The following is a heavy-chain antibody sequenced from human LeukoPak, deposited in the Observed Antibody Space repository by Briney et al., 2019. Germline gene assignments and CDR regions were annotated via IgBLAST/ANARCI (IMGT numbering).Heavy chain of an antibody. CDR1: GFTFSSYG. V-gene: IGHV3-30*02. CDR2: IRYDGSNK. J-gene: IGHJ4*02. D-gene: IGHD3-22*01. Sequence: GGSLRLSCAASGFTFSSYGMHWVRQAPGKGLEWVAFIRYDGSNKYYADSVKGRFTISRDNSKNTLYLQMNSLRAEDTAVYYCARNLYYYDSSGYYYYWGQGTLVTVSS. CDR3: ARNLYYYDSSGYYYY.